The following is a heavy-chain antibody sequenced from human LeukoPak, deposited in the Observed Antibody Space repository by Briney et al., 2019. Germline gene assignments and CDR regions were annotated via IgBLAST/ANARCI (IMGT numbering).Heavy chain of an antibody. J-gene: IGHJ6*02. D-gene: IGHD6-13*01. CDR3: AKHIAAAGYYYYGMDV. V-gene: IGHV3-23*01. Sequence: GGSLRLFCVASGFTFSSYAMSWVRQAPGKGLEWVTAISGSGGSTYYADSVKGRFTFSRDNSKNTLYLQMNSLRAEDTAVYYCAKHIAAAGYYYYGMDVWGQGTTVTVSS. CDR2: ISGSGGST. CDR1: GFTFSSYA.